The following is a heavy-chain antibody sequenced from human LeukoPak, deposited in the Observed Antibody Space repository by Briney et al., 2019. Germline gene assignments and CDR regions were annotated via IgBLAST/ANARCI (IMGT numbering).Heavy chain of an antibody. CDR3: ARDYTSAEWLGFAFDV. CDR1: GYTFTRYA. CDR2: INPFNGNS. J-gene: IGHJ3*01. D-gene: IGHD6-19*01. V-gene: IGHV1-18*01. Sequence: ASVKVSCKASGYTFTRYAISWVRQAPGQGLEWMGWINPFNGNSNDAERFQGRVIMTTDTSTRTAYMELRSLRSDDTAVYYCARDYTSAEWLGFAFDVWGQGTMISVSS.